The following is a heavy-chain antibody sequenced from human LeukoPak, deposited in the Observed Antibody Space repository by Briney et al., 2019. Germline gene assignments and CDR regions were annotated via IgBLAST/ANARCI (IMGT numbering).Heavy chain of an antibody. V-gene: IGHV4-59*01. J-gene: IGHJ4*02. CDR2: VYYSGST. CDR3: ARASGSSYVVFFFDY. Sequence: SETLSLTCTVSGDSISTYYWRWIRQPPGKGLEWIGYVYYSGSTTYNPSLKSRVTISVDTSKNQFSLKLTSVTAADTAVYYCARASGSSYVVFFFDYWGQGTPVTVSS. CDR1: GDSISTYY. D-gene: IGHD3-10*01.